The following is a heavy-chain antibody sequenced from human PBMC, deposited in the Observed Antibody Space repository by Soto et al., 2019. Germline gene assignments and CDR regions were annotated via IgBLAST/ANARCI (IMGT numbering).Heavy chain of an antibody. CDR1: GFTFSSYA. CDR2: ISYDGSNK. Sequence: VGSLRLSCAASGFTFSSYAMHWVRQAPGKGLEWVAVISYDGSNKYYADSVKGRFTISRDNSKNTLYLQMNSLRAEDTAVYYCAREYSSSSEGFYYYYGMDVWGQGTTVTVSS. D-gene: IGHD6-6*01. V-gene: IGHV3-30-3*01. CDR3: AREYSSSSEGFYYYYGMDV. J-gene: IGHJ6*02.